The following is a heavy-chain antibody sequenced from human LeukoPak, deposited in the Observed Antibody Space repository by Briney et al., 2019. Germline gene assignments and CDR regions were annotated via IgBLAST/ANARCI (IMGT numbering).Heavy chain of an antibody. V-gene: IGHV3-33*01. CDR3: ARDNQWLTDAFDI. J-gene: IGHJ3*02. D-gene: IGHD6-19*01. CDR2: IWYDGSNK. Sequence: GGSLRLSCAASGFTFSSYGMHWVRQAPGKGLEWVAVIWYDGSNKYYADSVKGRFTISRDNSKNTLYLQMNSLRAEDTAVCYCARDNQWLTDAFDIWGQGTMVTVSS. CDR1: GFTFSSYG.